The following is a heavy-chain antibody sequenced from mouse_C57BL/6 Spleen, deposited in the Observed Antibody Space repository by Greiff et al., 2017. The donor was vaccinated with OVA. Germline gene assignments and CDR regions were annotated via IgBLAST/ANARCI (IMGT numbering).Heavy chain of an antibody. CDR2: IDPSDSYT. J-gene: IGHJ1*03. Sequence: QVQLQQPGAELVMPGASVKLSCKASGYTFTSYWMHWVKQRPGQGLEWIGEIDPSDSYTNYNQKFKGKSTLTVDKSSSTAYMQLSSLTSEDSAVYYCARRKYYGSERYFDVWGTGTTVTVSS. D-gene: IGHD1-1*01. CDR1: GYTFTSYW. CDR3: ARRKYYGSERYFDV. V-gene: IGHV1-69*01.